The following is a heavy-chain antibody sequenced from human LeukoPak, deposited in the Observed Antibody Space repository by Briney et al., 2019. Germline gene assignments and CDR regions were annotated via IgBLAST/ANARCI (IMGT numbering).Heavy chain of an antibody. Sequence: EASVKVSCKASGYTLTGYYMHWVRQAPGQGLDWMGWINPNSGGTKYAEKFQGRVTMTRDTSISTAYMELSRLRSDDTAVYYCARWVNFWSGLDYWGQGTLVSVSS. CDR2: INPNSGGT. J-gene: IGHJ4*02. CDR3: ARWVNFWSGLDY. D-gene: IGHD3-3*01. CDR1: GYTLTGYY. V-gene: IGHV1-2*02.